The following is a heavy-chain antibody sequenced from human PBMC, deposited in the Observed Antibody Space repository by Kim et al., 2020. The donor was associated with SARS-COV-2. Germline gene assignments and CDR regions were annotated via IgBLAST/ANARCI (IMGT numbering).Heavy chain of an antibody. Sequence: GGSLRLSCAASGFTFSTYAMSWVRQAPGKGLEWVSTISNNGGSTFSADSVKGRFTISRDNSKNTLYLQMNSLRAEDTAVYYCAKAYTSGWYWSLDYWGQGTLVTV. V-gene: IGHV3-23*01. CDR3: AKAYTSGWYWSLDY. J-gene: IGHJ4*02. CDR2: ISNNGGST. CDR1: GFTFSTYA. D-gene: IGHD6-19*01.